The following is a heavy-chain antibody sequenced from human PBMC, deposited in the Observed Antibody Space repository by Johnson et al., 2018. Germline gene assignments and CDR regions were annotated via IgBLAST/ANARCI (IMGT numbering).Heavy chain of an antibody. D-gene: IGHD3-22*01. CDR3: ARDVPYYYEKSGYPDTFDI. J-gene: IGHJ3*02. CDR2: ISSSSSYT. V-gene: IGHV3-21*01. CDR1: GFTFRNYA. Sequence: VQLVESGGGLVQPGGSLRLSCAASGFTFRNYAMSWVRQAPGKGLEWVSSISSSSSYTYYADSVKGRFTISRDDGNKSLYLEMNNLGVEDTAVFDCARDVPYYYEKSGYPDTFDIWGQGTMVTVSS.